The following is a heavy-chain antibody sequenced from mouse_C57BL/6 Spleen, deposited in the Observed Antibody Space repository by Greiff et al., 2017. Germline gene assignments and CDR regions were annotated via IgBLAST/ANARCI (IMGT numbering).Heavy chain of an antibody. V-gene: IGHV1-26*01. J-gene: IGHJ1*03. CDR3: ARYRVSYWYFDV. CDR1: GYTFTDYY. CDR2: INPNYGGT. Sequence: VQLQQSGPELVKPGASVKISCKASGYTFTDYYMNWVKQSHGKSLEWIGDINPNYGGTSYNQKFKGKATLTVDKSSSTAYMELRSLTSEDSAVYYCARYRVSYWYFDVWGTGTTVTVSS.